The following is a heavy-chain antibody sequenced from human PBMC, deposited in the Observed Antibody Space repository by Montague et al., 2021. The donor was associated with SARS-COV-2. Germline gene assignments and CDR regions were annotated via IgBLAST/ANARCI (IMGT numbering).Heavy chain of an antibody. J-gene: IGHJ6*02. CDR2: IGTAGDT. D-gene: IGHD6-13*01. V-gene: IGHV3-13*01. Sequence: SLRLSCAASGFTLSSYDMHWVRQATGKGLEWVSAIGTAGDTYYPGSVKGRFTISRENAKNSLYLQMNSLRAGDTAVYYCARGGIAAAGIDYYYGMDVWGQGTTVTVSS. CDR3: ARGGIAAAGIDYYYGMDV. CDR1: GFTLSSYD.